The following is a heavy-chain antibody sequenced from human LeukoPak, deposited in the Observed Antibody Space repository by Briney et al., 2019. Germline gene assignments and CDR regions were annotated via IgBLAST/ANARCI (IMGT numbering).Heavy chain of an antibody. V-gene: IGHV4-4*02. Sequence: PSETLSLTCGVSGGSISNTNWWSWVRQPPGQGLEWIGEISLTGLTHYNPSLESRVTVSLDKSKNQLSLNLTSVTTADTAVYYCLRESGAFSPFGYWGQGILVTVLS. CDR1: GGSISNTNW. D-gene: IGHD1-26*01. CDR2: ISLTGLT. J-gene: IGHJ4*02. CDR3: LRESGAFSPFGY.